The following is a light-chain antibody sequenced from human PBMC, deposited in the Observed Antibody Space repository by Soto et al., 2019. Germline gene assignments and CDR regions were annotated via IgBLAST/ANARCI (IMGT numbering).Light chain of an antibody. CDR3: QQYNSYPRT. J-gene: IGKJ1*01. CDR2: DAS. CDR1: QSISSW. Sequence: DIQMTQSPSTLSASVGDRVTITCRASQSISSWLAWYQQKPGQAPKLLIYDASSLESGVPSRFSGSGSGTEFTLTISSLQPDDFATYYCQQYNSYPRTFRQGTKVEIK. V-gene: IGKV1-5*01.